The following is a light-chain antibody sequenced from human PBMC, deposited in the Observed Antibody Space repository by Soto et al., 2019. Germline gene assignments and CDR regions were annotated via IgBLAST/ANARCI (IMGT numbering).Light chain of an antibody. Sequence: DIQMTQSPSTLSASVGDRVTITCRASQSVSHFLAWYQQKPGKVPNLLIYDASTLERGVPSRFSGSGSGTEFTLTISSLQPDDFVTYYCQQYNPYSPWTFGQGTEVEV. CDR2: DAS. J-gene: IGKJ1*01. V-gene: IGKV1-5*01. CDR1: QSVSHF. CDR3: QQYNPYSPWT.